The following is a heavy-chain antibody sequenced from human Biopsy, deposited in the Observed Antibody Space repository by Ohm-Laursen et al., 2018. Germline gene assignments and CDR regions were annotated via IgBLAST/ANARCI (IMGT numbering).Heavy chain of an antibody. CDR2: VYYSGTT. J-gene: IGHJ6*02. V-gene: IGHV4-59*01. Sequence: TLSLTCTVSGGSTSSDWWSWIRQTPGKGLEWIGYVYYSGTTTYNPSLRSRVTISVDTSVNQISLRLQSVTAADTAIYYCTRATNSTGWPYYYFYGMDIWGQGTTVTVSS. D-gene: IGHD2/OR15-2a*01. CDR3: TRATNSTGWPYYYFYGMDI. CDR1: GGSTSSDW.